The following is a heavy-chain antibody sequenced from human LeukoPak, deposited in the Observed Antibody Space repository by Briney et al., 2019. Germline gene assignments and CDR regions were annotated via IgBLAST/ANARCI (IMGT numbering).Heavy chain of an antibody. D-gene: IGHD3-22*01. CDR3: ARDEVDYYDSSGYSPDY. J-gene: IGHJ4*02. CDR2: INPNSGGT. CDR1: GYTFTGYY. V-gene: IGHV1-2*06. Sequence: ASVKVSCKASGYTFTGYYMHWVRQAPGQGLEWMGRINPNSGGTNYAQKFQGRVTMTRDTSISTAYMELSRLRSDDTAVYYCARDEVDYYDSSGYSPDYWGQGTLVTVSS.